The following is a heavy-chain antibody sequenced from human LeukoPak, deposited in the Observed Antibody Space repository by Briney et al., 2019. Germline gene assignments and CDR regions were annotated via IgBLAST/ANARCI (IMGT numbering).Heavy chain of an antibody. V-gene: IGHV4-59*01. D-gene: IGHD4-17*01. J-gene: IGHJ4*02. Sequence: SETLSLTCTVSGGSISSYYWSWTRQPPGKGLEWIGYIYYSGSTNYNPSLKSRVTISVDTSKNQFSLKLSSVTAADTAVYYCARYVTTVTTYDYWGQGTLVTVSS. CDR3: ARYVTTVTTYDY. CDR1: GGSISSYY. CDR2: IYYSGST.